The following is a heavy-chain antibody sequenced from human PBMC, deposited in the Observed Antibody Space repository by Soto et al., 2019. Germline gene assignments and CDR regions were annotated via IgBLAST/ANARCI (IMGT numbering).Heavy chain of an antibody. V-gene: IGHV1-69*04. CDR3: AGELFLSVEKNGECYYGWFSDV. J-gene: IGHJ6*01. Sequence: SVKLSCKAFGDTISSYPISWGRQAPEKGLERMGRIIPILGIANYAQKFQGRVTITADKSPSPAYMEPSSMGSEDRAVYYSAGELFLSVEKNGECYYGWFSDVRGKGTSAPASP. CDR1: GDTISSYP. CDR2: IIPILGIA. D-gene: IGHD3-10*01.